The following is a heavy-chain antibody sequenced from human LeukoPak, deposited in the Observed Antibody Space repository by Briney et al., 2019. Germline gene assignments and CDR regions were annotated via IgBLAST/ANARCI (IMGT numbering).Heavy chain of an antibody. CDR3: ARTPRTFYCGGDCSFALDY. V-gene: IGHV1-69*13. D-gene: IGHD2-21*02. J-gene: IGHJ4*02. CDR2: IIPIFGTA. Sequence: GASVKVSCKASGGTFSSYAISWVRQAPGQGLEWMGGIIPIFGTANYAQKFQGRVTITADESTSTAYMELSSLRSEDTAVYYCARTPRTFYCGGDCSFALDYWGQGTLVTVSS. CDR1: GGTFSSYA.